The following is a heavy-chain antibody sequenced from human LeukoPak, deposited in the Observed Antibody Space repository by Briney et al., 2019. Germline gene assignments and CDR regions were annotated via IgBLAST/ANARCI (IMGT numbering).Heavy chain of an antibody. D-gene: IGHD2-8*01. CDR1: GFTFSSYA. J-gene: IGHJ4*02. CDR2: ISDSGDYT. CDR3: AKDPSIGRYCTKGFFPPFDY. V-gene: IGHV3-23*01. Sequence: GGSLRLSCAGSGFTFSSYAMSWVRQAPGQGLEWVSVISDSGDYTSYADSVRGRFTISRDNSRNTLYLQMISLRPEDTAVYYWAKDPSIGRYCTKGFFPPFDYGGREPLVTVSS.